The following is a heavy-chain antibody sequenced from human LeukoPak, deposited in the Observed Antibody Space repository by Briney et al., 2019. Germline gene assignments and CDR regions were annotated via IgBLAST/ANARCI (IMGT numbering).Heavy chain of an antibody. D-gene: IGHD6-6*01. CDR3: ARSSSPVWYFDL. CDR2: IYYTGST. Sequence: NPSETLSLTCTVSGGSISTYYWSWIRQPPGKGLDWVGYIYYTGSTNYNPSLRSRVTISVDMSKNQFSLKLSSVTTADTAVYYCARSSSPVWYFDLWGRGTLVTVSS. J-gene: IGHJ2*01. V-gene: IGHV4-59*01. CDR1: GGSISTYY.